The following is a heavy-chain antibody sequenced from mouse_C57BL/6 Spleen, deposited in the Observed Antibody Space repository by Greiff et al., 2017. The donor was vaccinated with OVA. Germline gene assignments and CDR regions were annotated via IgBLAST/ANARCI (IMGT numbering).Heavy chain of an antibody. V-gene: IGHV1-54*01. CDR1: GYAFTNYL. D-gene: IGHD1-1*01. Sequence: QVQLQQSGAELVRPGTSVKVSCKASGYAFTNYLIEWVKQRPGQGLEWIGVINPGSGGTNYNEKFKGKATLTADKSSSTAYMQLSSLTSEDSAVYFCARGENYYGSRYSFAYWGQGTLVTVSA. J-gene: IGHJ3*01. CDR2: INPGSGGT. CDR3: ARGENYYGSRYSFAY.